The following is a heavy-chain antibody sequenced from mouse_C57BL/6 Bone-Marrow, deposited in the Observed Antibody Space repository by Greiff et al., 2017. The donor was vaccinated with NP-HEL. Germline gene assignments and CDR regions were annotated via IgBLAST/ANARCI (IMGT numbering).Heavy chain of an antibody. CDR3: ARRIDYYGSSLDY. D-gene: IGHD1-1*01. Sequence: QVQLQQPGAELVKPGASVKLSCKASGYTFTSYWMHWVKQRPGQGLEWIGMIHPNSGSTNYNEKFKSKATLTVDKSSSTAYMQLSSLTSEDSAVYYCARRIDYYGSSLDYWGQGTTLTVSS. CDR1: GYTFTSYW. CDR2: IHPNSGST. J-gene: IGHJ2*01. V-gene: IGHV1-64*01.